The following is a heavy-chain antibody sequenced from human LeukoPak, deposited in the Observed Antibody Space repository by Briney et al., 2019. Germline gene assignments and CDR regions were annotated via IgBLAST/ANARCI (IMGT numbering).Heavy chain of an antibody. D-gene: IGHD5-24*01. CDR3: ARLLGGATGMNWFDP. CDR1: GSSFTSYW. Sequence: GGSRQISCKGSGSSFTSYWSGWVRRLPAKGREWRGIIYPGDSDTRYSPSFQGQVTISADKSISTPYLQRSSLKASDTAMYYCARLLGGATGMNWFDPWGQGTLVTVSS. CDR2: IYPGDSDT. J-gene: IGHJ5*02. V-gene: IGHV5-51*01.